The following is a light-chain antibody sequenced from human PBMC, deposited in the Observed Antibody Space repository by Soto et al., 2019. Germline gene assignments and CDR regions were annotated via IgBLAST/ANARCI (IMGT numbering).Light chain of an antibody. V-gene: IGKV1-5*03. J-gene: IGKJ1*01. CDR1: QSISSW. Sequence: DIQMTQSPSTLSASVGDRVTITCRASQSISSWLAWYQQKPGKAPKLLIYKASSLESGVPSRFSGSGSGTAFTLTISSLQPDDFETYYCQHYNSSPWTFGQGTKVEIK. CDR2: KAS. CDR3: QHYNSSPWT.